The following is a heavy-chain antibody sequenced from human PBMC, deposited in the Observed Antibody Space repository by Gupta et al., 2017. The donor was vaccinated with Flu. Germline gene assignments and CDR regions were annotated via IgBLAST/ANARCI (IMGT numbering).Heavy chain of an antibody. CDR1: GFTVRNQG. D-gene: IGHD3-16*01. Sequence: EVQLEEYGGGLVRPGGALRLTCVASGFTVRNQGLNWVRPTSGRGLEWFSSINWRGDTIDYADSVKGRFTISKDNFKNILYLEMNSLRVEDTAVYYCAKDHVGLWDFDLWGQGTQVTVSS. V-gene: IGHV3-23*04. CDR3: AKDHVGLWDFDL. J-gene: IGHJ4*02. CDR2: INWRGDTI.